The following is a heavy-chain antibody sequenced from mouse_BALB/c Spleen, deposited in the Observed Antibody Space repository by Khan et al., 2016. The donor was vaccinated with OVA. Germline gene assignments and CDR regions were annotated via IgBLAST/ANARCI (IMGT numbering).Heavy chain of an antibody. CDR1: GYTFPEYT. CDR2: INPKNGGT. J-gene: IGHJ4*01. D-gene: IGHD3-3*01. CDR3: ARDAGHY. V-gene: IGHV1-18*01. Sequence: EVQLQQSGPELVKPGASVKISCKTSGYTFPEYTVHWVKQSLGKSLDWIGVINPKNGGTAYNQKFKGKATLAVDKSSSTAYMEFRNLTSEDSAVYYCARDAGHYWGQGTSVTVAS.